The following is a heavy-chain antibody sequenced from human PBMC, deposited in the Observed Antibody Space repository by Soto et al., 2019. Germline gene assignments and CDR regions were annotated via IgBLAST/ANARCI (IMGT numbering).Heavy chain of an antibody. Sequence: SGPTLVNPTQTLTLTCTFSGFSLSTSGVGVGWIRQPPGKALEWLALIYLNDDKRYSPSLKSRLTITKDTSKNQVVLTMTNMDPVDTATYYCAHTTTYYYDSSGYYYPGYAFDIWGQGTMVTVSS. CDR2: IYLNDDK. V-gene: IGHV2-5*01. CDR3: AHTTTYYYDSSGYYYPGYAFDI. D-gene: IGHD3-22*01. J-gene: IGHJ3*02. CDR1: GFSLSTSGVG.